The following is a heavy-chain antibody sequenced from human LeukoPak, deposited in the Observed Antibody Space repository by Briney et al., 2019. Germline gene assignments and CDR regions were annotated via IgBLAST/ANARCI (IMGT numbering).Heavy chain of an antibody. V-gene: IGHV3-74*01. D-gene: IGHD2-21*02. Sequence: GGSLILSCAASGFTVSNYWMHWVRQAPGKGLVWVLRINSDGSTTTYADSVKGRFTISRDNAKNTVSVQMNSLRAEDTAVYYCALASGDWHPFQYWGQGTLVSVSS. J-gene: IGHJ4*02. CDR2: INSDGSTT. CDR1: GFTVSNYW. CDR3: ALASGDWHPFQY.